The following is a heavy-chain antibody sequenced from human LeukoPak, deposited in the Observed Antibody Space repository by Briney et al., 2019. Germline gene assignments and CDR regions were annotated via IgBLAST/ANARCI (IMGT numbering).Heavy chain of an antibody. D-gene: IGHD3-16*01. CDR2: ISGSGGST. J-gene: IGHJ4*02. Sequence: PGGSLRLSCAASGFTVSSNYMSWVRQAPGKGLEWVSAISGSGGSTYYADSVKGRFTISRDNSKNTLYLQMNSLRAEDTAVYYCAKDPKPRGNYFDYWGQGTLVTVSS. V-gene: IGHV3-23*01. CDR3: AKDPKPRGNYFDY. CDR1: GFTVSSNY.